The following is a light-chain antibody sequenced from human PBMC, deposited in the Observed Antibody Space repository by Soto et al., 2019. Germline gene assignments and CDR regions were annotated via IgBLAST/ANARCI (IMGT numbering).Light chain of an antibody. CDR3: QQYHTFWT. Sequence: DIQMTQSPSTLSASVGDRVTITCRASQSISSWLAWYQQKPGKAPRLLIYDASSLESGVPSRFSGSGSGTEFTLTISSLQPDDFATYYCQQYHTFWTFGQGTMVDIK. CDR2: DAS. V-gene: IGKV1-5*01. CDR1: QSISSW. J-gene: IGKJ1*01.